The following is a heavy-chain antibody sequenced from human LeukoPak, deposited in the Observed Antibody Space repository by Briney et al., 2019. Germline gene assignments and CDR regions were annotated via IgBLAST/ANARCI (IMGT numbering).Heavy chain of an antibody. CDR2: INHSGST. D-gene: IGHD5-24*01. Sequence: SETLSLTCAVYGGSFSGYYWSWIRQPPGKGLEWIGEINHSGSTNYNPSLKSRVTISVDTSKNQFSLKLSSVTAADTAVYYCARGRRERALYYYYGMDVWGQGTTVTVSS. J-gene: IGHJ6*02. CDR1: GGSFSGYY. CDR3: ARGRRERALYYYYGMDV. V-gene: IGHV4-34*01.